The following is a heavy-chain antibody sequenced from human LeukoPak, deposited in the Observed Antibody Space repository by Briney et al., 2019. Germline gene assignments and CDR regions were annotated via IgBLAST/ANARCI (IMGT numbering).Heavy chain of an antibody. CDR2: ISGSGGGT. CDR1: GFTFNTYA. CDR3: AKGVRYFDY. Sequence: PGGSLRLSCTASGFTFNTYAMNWVRQAPGKGLEWVSAISGSGGGTYYADSVKGRFTISRDNSKNTLYLQMNSLRVEDTAVYYCAKGVRYFDYWGQGTLVTVSS. D-gene: IGHD3-3*01. V-gene: IGHV3-23*01. J-gene: IGHJ4*02.